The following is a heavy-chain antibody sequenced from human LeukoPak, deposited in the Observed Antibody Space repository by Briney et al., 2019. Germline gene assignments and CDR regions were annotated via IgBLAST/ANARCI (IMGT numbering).Heavy chain of an antibody. J-gene: IGHJ5*02. D-gene: IGHD5-12*01. CDR1: GYSISSGYY. CDR2: IYHSGST. CDR3: AGDLYSGYDYVGNWFDP. V-gene: IGHV4-38-2*02. Sequence: SETLSLTCTVSGYSISSGYYWGWIRPPPGKGLEWIGSIYHSGSTYYNPSLKSRVTISVDTSKNQFSLTLSSVTAADTAVYYCAGDLYSGYDYVGNWFDPWGQGTLVTVSS.